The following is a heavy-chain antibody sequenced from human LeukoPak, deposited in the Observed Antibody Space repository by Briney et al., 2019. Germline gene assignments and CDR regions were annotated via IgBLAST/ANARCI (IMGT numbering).Heavy chain of an antibody. CDR2: IYYSGST. V-gene: IGHV4-59*01. CDR1: GGSISSYY. CDR3: ARDLRMIGIDP. D-gene: IGHD3-10*02. Sequence: SETLSLTRTVSGGSISSYYWSWIRQPPGKGLEWIGYIYYSGSTNYNPSLKSRVTISVDTSKNQFSLKLSSVTAADTAVYYCARDLRMIGIDPWGQGTLVTVSS. J-gene: IGHJ5*02.